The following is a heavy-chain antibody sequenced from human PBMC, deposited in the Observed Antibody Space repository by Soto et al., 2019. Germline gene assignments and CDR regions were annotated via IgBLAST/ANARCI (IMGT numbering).Heavy chain of an antibody. CDR3: ARPRWLQLPDYYYGMDV. CDR1: GYSFTSYW. D-gene: IGHD5-12*01. CDR2: IYLGDSDT. Sequence: GESLKISCKGSGYSFTSYWIGWVRQMPGKALEWMGIIYLGDSDTRYSPSFQGQVTISADKSISTAYLQWSSLKASDTAMYYCARPRWLQLPDYYYGMDVWGQGTTVTVS. J-gene: IGHJ6*02. V-gene: IGHV5-51*01.